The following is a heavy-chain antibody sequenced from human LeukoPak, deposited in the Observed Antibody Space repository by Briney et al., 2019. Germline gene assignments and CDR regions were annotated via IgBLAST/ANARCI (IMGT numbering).Heavy chain of an antibody. V-gene: IGHV3-21*03. Sequence: GGSLRLSCAASGFAFNSYTITWVRQAPGKGLESVSSITSRGSHIYIADSVKGRFTISRDNAKNSLFLQMSSLSVEDTAVYYCARVGQGATTENYFYYYMDVWGKGTTVTVSS. CDR2: ITSRGSHI. D-gene: IGHD4-11*01. CDR1: GFAFNSYT. CDR3: ARVGQGATTENYFYYYMDV. J-gene: IGHJ6*03.